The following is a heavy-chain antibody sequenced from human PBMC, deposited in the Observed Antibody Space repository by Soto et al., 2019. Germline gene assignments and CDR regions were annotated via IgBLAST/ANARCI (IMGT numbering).Heavy chain of an antibody. CDR3: ARDVDDSSGYPLDY. CDR2: ISYDGSNK. J-gene: IGHJ4*02. D-gene: IGHD3-22*01. CDR1: GFTFSSYA. V-gene: IGHV3-30-3*01. Sequence: PGGSLRLSCAASGFTFSSYAMHWVRQDPGKGLEWVAVISYDGSNKYYADSVKGRFTISRDNSKNTLYLQMNSLRAEDTAVYYCARDVDDSSGYPLDYWGQGTLVTVSS.